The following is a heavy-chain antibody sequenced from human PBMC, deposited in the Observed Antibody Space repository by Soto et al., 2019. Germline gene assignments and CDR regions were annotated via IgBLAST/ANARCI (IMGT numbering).Heavy chain of an antibody. Sequence: EVQLVESGGDLVQPGQSLRLSCAASGFSFSSYSMNWVRQAPGKGLEWMSDLSSSKTYIWYADSVKGRFTISRDNAKNSLSLQMNSLRDEDTAVYYCVRDSGWAFDIWGLGTMVTVSS. J-gene: IGHJ3*02. D-gene: IGHD6-19*01. CDR1: GFSFSSYS. CDR2: LSSSKTYI. V-gene: IGHV3-48*02. CDR3: VRDSGWAFDI.